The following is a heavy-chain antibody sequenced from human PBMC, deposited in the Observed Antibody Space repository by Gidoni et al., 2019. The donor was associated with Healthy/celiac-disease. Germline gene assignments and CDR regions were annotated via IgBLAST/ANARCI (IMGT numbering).Heavy chain of an antibody. CDR3: TTSEGDY. CDR2: IRSKANSYAA. J-gene: IGHJ4*02. CDR1: GFSFSASA. Sequence: EVQLVESGGGLVQPGGSLNISCAASGFSFSASAMHWVRQASGKGLEWVGRIRSKANSYAAAYAASVKGRFTISRDDSKNTAYLQMNSLKTEDTAVYYCTTSEGDYWGQGTLVTVSS. V-gene: IGHV3-73*01.